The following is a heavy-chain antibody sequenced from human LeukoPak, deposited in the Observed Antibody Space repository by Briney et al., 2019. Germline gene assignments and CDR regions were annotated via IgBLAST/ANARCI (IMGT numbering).Heavy chain of an antibody. J-gene: IGHJ6*02. CDR3: ARHSMIRGIITRFYGMDV. D-gene: IGHD3-10*01. CDR1: GFTVSSNY. V-gene: IGHV3-53*04. CDR2: IYGSGGT. Sequence: PGGSLRLSCAASGFTVSSNYMSWVRQAPGKGLEWVSIIYGSGGTYYADSVKGRFTISRLNSKNTLYLQMNSLRAEDTAVYYCARHSMIRGIITRFYGMDVWGQGTTVTVSS.